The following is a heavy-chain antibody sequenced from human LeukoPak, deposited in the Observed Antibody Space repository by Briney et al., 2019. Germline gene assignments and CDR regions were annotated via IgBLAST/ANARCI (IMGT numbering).Heavy chain of an antibody. CDR3: ALNRMRGSNPFDY. CDR1: GYTFTGYF. V-gene: IGHV1-2*02. J-gene: IGHJ4*02. CDR2: INPNSGGT. Sequence: PGASVKVSCKTSGYTFTGYFLNWVRQAPGQGLEWMGRINPNSGGTNYAQKFQGGVTMTRDTSVSTVYMELTRLTYDDTAVYYCALNRMRGSNPFDYWDQGTLVTVSS. D-gene: IGHD6-13*01.